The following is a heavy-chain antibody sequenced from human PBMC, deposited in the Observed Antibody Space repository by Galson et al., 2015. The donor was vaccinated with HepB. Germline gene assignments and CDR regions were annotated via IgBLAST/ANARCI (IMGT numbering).Heavy chain of an antibody. D-gene: IGHD3-22*01. J-gene: IGHJ4*02. V-gene: IGHV3-23*01. CDR2: ISGSGGST. CDR3: AKSGRLIAVVDPVGY. Sequence: SLRLSCAASGFTFSSYAMSWVRQAPGKGLEWVSAISGSGGSTYYAGSVKGRFTISRDNSKYTLYLQMNSLRAEDTAVYYCAKSGRLIAVVDPVGYWGQGTLVTVSS. CDR1: GFTFSSYA.